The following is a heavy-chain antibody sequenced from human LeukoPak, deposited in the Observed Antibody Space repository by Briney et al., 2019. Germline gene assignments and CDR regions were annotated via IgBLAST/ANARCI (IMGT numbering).Heavy chain of an antibody. CDR3: ARADCSTTACYNWFDP. Sequence: SETLSLTCTVDGGSFSYNFWSWIRQSPGKGLEWIGEINHIGSTNFNPSLRNRVSMSVKPSKNQISLTLTSVTAADTAVYYCARADCSTTACYNWFDPWGQGTLVTV. CDR1: GGSFSYNF. D-gene: IGHD1-7*01. CDR2: INHIGST. J-gene: IGHJ5*02. V-gene: IGHV4-34*01.